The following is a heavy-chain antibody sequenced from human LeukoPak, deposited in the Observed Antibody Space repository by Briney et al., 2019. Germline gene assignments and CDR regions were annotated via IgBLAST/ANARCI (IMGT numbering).Heavy chain of an antibody. CDR3: AKKDSSSWAFDY. V-gene: IGHV3-7*05. CDR1: GFSFSTNW. D-gene: IGHD6-13*01. CDR2: IKQDGSEK. J-gene: IGHJ4*02. Sequence: GGSLRLSCAASGFSFSTNWMSWVRQAPGKGLEWVANIKQDGSEKFYVDSVKGRFTISRDNAKNSVYLQMNSLRAEDTAVYYCAKKDSSSWAFDYWGQGTLVTVSS.